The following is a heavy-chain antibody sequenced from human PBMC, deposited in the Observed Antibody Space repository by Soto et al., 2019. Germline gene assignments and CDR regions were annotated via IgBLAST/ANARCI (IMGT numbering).Heavy chain of an antibody. Sequence: PSQTLSLTCAISGDSVSSDSAAWNWIRQSPSRGLEWLGRTYYRSKWYNHYAVSVKSRITVNPDTSKNQFSLQLNSVTPEDTAVYYCARGLKRGGYSYGPREYYFDYWGQGTLVTVSS. CDR1: GDSVSSDSAA. J-gene: IGHJ4*02. CDR3: ARGLKRGGYSYGPREYYFDY. D-gene: IGHD5-18*01. CDR2: TYYRSKWYN. V-gene: IGHV6-1*01.